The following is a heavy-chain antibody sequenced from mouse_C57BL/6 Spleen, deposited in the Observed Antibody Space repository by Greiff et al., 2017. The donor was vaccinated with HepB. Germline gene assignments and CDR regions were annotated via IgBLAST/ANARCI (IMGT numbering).Heavy chain of an antibody. CDR2: ISSGSSTI. D-gene: IGHD4-1*02. J-gene: IGHJ1*03. CDR1: GFTFSDYG. V-gene: IGHV5-17*01. CDR3: ANLQLGRYFDV. Sequence: EVQRVESGGGLVKPGGSLKLSCAASGFTFSDYGMHWVRQAPEKGLEWVAYISSGSSTIYYADTVKGRFTISRDNAKNTLYLQMTSLRSEDTAMYYCANLQLGRYFDVWGTGTTVTVSS.